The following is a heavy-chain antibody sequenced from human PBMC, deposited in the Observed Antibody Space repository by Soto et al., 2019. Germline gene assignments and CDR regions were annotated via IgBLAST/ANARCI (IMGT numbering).Heavy chain of an antibody. Sequence: ASVKVSCKASGNSFTSYSIHWVRQAPGQRLEWVGWIIAGNGNTIYSQNFRGRVSITRDTSASTAYMELSSLRPEDTAVYYCARDYENASGLDYWGQGTQVTVSS. CDR2: IIAGNGNT. CDR1: GNSFTSYS. V-gene: IGHV1-3*01. CDR3: ARDYENASGLDY. D-gene: IGHD3-16*01. J-gene: IGHJ4*02.